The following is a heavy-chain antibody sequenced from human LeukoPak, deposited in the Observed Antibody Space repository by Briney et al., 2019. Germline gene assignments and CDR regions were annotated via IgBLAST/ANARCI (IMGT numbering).Heavy chain of an antibody. D-gene: IGHD3-22*01. CDR3: AKAHYYDSSGYYGSYFDY. V-gene: IGHV3-23*01. CDR2: ISGSGGST. J-gene: IGHJ4*02. CDR1: GFTFRNYV. Sequence: GGSLRLSCAASGFTFRNYVIHWVRQAPGKGLEWVSAISGSGGSTYYADSVKGRFTISRDNSKNTLYLQMNSLRAEDTAVYYCAKAHYYDSSGYYGSYFDYWAREPWSPSPQ.